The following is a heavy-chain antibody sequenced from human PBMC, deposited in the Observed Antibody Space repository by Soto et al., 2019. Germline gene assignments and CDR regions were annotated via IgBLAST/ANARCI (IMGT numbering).Heavy chain of an antibody. CDR3: AKRTTGWYFDL. Sequence: DPGKGLEWVSVISGSGGSTYYADSVKGPFTISRDNSKNTLYLQMNSLRAEDTAVYYCAKRTTGWYFDLSGRGTLVTVPS. D-gene: IGHD1-1*01. J-gene: IGHJ2*01. CDR2: ISGSGGST. V-gene: IGHV3-23*01.